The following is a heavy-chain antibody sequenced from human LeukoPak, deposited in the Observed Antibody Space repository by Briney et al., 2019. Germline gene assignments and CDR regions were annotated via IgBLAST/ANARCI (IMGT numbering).Heavy chain of an antibody. V-gene: IGHV7-4-1*02. CDR1: GYTFTSYA. J-gene: IGHJ5*02. CDR2: INTNTGNP. CDR3: ARYQYSSGWSNWFDP. D-gene: IGHD6-19*01. Sequence: ASVKVSCKASGYTFTSYAMNWVRQAPGQGLEWMGWINTNTGNPTYAQGFTGRFVFSLDTSVSTAYLQISSLKAEDTAVYYCARYQYSSGWSNWFDPWGQGTLVTVSS.